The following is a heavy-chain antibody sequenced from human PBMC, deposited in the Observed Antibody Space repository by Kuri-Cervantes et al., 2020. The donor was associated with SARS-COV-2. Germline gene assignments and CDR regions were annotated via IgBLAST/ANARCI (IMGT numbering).Heavy chain of an antibody. CDR3: ARPGAYCSSSADFHY. D-gene: IGHD6-6*01. CDR1: GYTFTGYY. J-gene: IGHJ1*01. CDR2: INPNSGGT. Sequence: ASVKVSCKASGYTFTGYYMHWVRQAPGQGPEWMGWINPNSGGTNYAQKFQGRVTMTRDTSISTAYMELSRLRSDDTAVYYCARPGAYCSSSADFHYWGQGTLVTVSS. V-gene: IGHV1-2*02.